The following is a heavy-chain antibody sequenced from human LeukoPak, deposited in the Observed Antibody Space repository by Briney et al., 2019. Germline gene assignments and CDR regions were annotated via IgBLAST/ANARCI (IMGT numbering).Heavy chain of an antibody. V-gene: IGHV3-21*01. CDR1: GFTVSSNY. J-gene: IGHJ4*02. CDR2: ISGTDSYI. Sequence: GGSLRLSCAASGFTVSSNYMSWVRQAPGKGLEWVSSISGTDSYIWYADSVKGRFTISRDNAKNSLYLQMNSLTAEDTAVYYCARDLYEILTGYIIRLYFDCWGQGTLVTVSS. CDR3: ARDLYEILTGYIIRLYFDC. D-gene: IGHD3-9*01.